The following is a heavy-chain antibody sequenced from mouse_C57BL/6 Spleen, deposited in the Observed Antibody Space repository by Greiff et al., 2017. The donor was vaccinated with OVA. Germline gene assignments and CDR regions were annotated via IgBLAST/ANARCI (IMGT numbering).Heavy chain of an antibody. CDR1: GYTFTDHT. V-gene: IGHV1-78*01. J-gene: IGHJ2*01. CDR3: ARSDYYGSSGFDY. Sequence: VKLMESDAELVKPGASVKISCKVSGYTFTDHTIHWMKQRPEQGLEWIGYIYPRDGSTKYNEKFKGKATLTADKSSSTAYMQLNSLTSEDSAVYFCARSDYYGSSGFDYWGQGTTLTVSS. D-gene: IGHD1-1*01. CDR2: IYPRDGST.